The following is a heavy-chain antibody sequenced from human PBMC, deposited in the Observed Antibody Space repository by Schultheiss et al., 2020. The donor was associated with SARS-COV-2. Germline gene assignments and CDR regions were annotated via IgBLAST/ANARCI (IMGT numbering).Heavy chain of an antibody. Sequence: GGSLRLSCAASGFTFNNYAMNWVRQAPGKGLEWVSSVSSRSRHISYSDSVKGRFTISRDNAKNSLYLQMNSLGAEDTAVYYCARDLDNSAGYRYYYSGMDVWGQGTTVTVSS. CDR2: VSSRSRHI. V-gene: IGHV3-21*01. CDR3: ARDLDNSAGYRYYYSGMDV. CDR1: GFTFNNYA. D-gene: IGHD1-1*01. J-gene: IGHJ6*02.